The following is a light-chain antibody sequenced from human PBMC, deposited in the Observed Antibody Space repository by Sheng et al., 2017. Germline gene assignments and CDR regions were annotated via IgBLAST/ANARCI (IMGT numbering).Light chain of an antibody. CDR2: EVN. CDR1: SSDVGGYNF. CDR3: SSYAGRRYV. V-gene: IGLV2-8*01. Sequence: QSALTQPPSASGSLGQSVTISCTGTSSDVGGYNFVSWYQQNPAKAPKLLIYEVNKRPSGVPDRFSGSKSGNTASLTVSGLQAEDEADYYCSSYAGRRYVFGTGTKVTVL. J-gene: IGLJ1*01.